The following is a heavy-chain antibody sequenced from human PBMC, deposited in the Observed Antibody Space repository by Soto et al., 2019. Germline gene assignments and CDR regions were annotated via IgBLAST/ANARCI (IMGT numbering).Heavy chain of an antibody. CDR1: GFTFSTYG. D-gene: IGHD6-19*01. CDR2: ISYDGSNK. V-gene: IGHV3-30*18. CDR3: AKDQVSSGWFKWSWFDP. J-gene: IGHJ5*02. Sequence: PGGSLRLSCAASGFTFSTYGMDWVRQAPGKGLEWVALISYDGSNKDYADSVKGRFTISRDNSKNTLYLQMNSLRTEDTAVYYCAKDQVSSGWFKWSWFDPWGQGTLVTVSS.